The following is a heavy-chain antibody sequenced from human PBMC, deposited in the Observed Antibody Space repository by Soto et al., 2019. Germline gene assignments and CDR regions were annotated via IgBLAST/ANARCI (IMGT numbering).Heavy chain of an antibody. CDR1: GFTFSSYW. CDR3: AKLRYFDWSSYNWFEY. CDR2: INGSGATT. D-gene: IGHD3-9*01. V-gene: IGHV3-23*01. Sequence: GGSLRLSCAASGFTFSSYWMHWVRQAPGKGLEWVSGINGSGATTSYADSVKGRFTVSRDNSKNTLYLQMNSLRVEDTAVYYCAKLRYFDWSSYNWFEYWGQGTPVTVSS. J-gene: IGHJ5*01.